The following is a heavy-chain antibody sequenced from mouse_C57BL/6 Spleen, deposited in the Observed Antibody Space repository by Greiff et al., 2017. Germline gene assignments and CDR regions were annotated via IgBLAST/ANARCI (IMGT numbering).Heavy chain of an antibody. Sequence: QVTLKESGPGILQSSQTLSLTCSFSGFSLSTSGMGVSWIRQPSGKGLEWLAHIYWDDDKRYNPSLKSRLTISKDTSRNQVFLKITSVDTADTAPDDCAGSNYYGSSHYYAMDDWGQGTSVTGSS. J-gene: IGHJ4*01. D-gene: IGHD1-1*01. CDR2: IYWDDDK. CDR1: GFSLSTSGMG. V-gene: IGHV8-12*01. CDR3: AGSNYYGSSHYYAMDD.